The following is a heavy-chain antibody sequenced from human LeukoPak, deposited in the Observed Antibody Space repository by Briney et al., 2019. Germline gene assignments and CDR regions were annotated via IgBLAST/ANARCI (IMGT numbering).Heavy chain of an antibody. CDR3: AKDTDSSGHPEYFDY. CDR1: GFTFDDYA. Sequence: PGRSLRLSCAASGFTFDDYAMHWVRQAPGKGLEWVSGISWNSGSIGYADSVKGRFTISRDNAKNSLYLQMNSLRAEDTALYYCAKDTDSSGHPEYFDYWGQGTLVTVSS. J-gene: IGHJ4*02. D-gene: IGHD3-22*01. V-gene: IGHV3-9*01. CDR2: ISWNSGSI.